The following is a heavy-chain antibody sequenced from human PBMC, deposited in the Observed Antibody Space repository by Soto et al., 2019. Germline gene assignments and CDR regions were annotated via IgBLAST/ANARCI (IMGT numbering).Heavy chain of an antibody. V-gene: IGHV3-7*04. CDR1: GFTFSSYW. CDR3: ARAVHYYGSGRSGMDV. D-gene: IGHD3-10*01. Sequence: PGGSLRLSCAASGFTFSSYWMSWVRQAPGKGLEWVANIKQDGSEKYYVDSVKGRFTISRDNAKNSLYLQMNSLRAEDTAVYYCARAVHYYGSGRSGMDVWGQGTTVTVSS. J-gene: IGHJ6*02. CDR2: IKQDGSEK.